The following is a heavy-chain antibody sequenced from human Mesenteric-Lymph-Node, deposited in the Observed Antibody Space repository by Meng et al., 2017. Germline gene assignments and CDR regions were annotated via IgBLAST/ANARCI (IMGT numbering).Heavy chain of an antibody. J-gene: IGHJ5*02. CDR3: ARGIVDGYGGDSWFDP. V-gene: IGHV1-2*02. CDR1: GYTFTDCY. CDR2: LNPNRGDT. D-gene: IGHD5-18*01. Sequence: QVHLVQSRAEGKKPGPSVTVSCTASGYTFTDCYMQWVRQAPGQGLEWRGWLNPNRGDTNYAQKFQGRVTMTRDTSISTAYMELSRLTSDDTAVYYCARGIVDGYGGDSWFDPLGQGTLVTVSS.